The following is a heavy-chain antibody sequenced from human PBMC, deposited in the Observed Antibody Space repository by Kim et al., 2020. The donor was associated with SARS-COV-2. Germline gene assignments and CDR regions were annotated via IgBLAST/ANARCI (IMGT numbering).Heavy chain of an antibody. CDR3: AKGRGYCSGGSCYPSHQHYYGMDV. Sequence: GGSLRLSCAASGFIFRNYAMSWVRQAPGKGLEWVSVISDSGGSTFYADSVKGRFTISRDSSKNTLYLQVNSLRAGDTAVYYCAKGRGYCSGGSCYPSHQHYYGMDVWGLGTTVIVSS. J-gene: IGHJ6*02. D-gene: IGHD2-15*01. CDR1: GFIFRNYA. V-gene: IGHV3-23*01. CDR2: ISDSGGST.